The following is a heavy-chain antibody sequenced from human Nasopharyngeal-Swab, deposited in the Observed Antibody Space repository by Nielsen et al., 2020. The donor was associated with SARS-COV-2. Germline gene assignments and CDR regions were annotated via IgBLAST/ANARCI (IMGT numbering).Heavy chain of an antibody. D-gene: IGHD1-26*01. CDR2: MNPKSGVT. V-gene: IGHV1-2*02. CDR1: ANTFTGSY. J-gene: IGHJ1*01. Sequence: ASVKVSCKASANTFTGSYIHWVRQAPGQGLEWMGWMNPKSGVTSYAQKFQDRVTMTTDTPTGTAYMELRNLRSDDTAVYYCARGGWDLSEYFSHWGQGTLVTVSS. CDR3: ARGGWDLSEYFSH.